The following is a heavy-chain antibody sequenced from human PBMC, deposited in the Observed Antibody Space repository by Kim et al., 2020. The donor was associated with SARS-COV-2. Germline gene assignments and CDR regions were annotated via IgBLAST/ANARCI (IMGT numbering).Heavy chain of an antibody. CDR1: GYSFTSYW. CDR3: ASATTGYSSSWLDAFDI. Sequence: GESLKISCKGSGYSFTSYWIGWVRQMPGKGLEWMGIIYPGDSDTRYSPSFQGQVTISADKSISTAYLQWSSLKASDTAMYYCASATTGYSSSWLDAFDIWGQGTMVTVSS. D-gene: IGHD6-13*01. CDR2: IYPGDSDT. V-gene: IGHV5-51*01. J-gene: IGHJ3*02.